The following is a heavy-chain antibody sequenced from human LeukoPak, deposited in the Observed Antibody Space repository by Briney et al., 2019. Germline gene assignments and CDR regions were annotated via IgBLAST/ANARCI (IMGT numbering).Heavy chain of an antibody. CDR2: IIPIFGTA. CDR3: ARVFGLARYYFDY. J-gene: IGHJ4*02. CDR1: GGTFSSYA. D-gene: IGHD3/OR15-3a*01. V-gene: IGHV1-69*13. Sequence: ASVKVSCKASGGTFSSYAISWVRQAPGQGLEWMGGIIPIFGTANYAQKFQGRVTITADESTSTAYMELSSLRSEDTAVYYCARVFGLARYYFDYWGQGTLVTVSS.